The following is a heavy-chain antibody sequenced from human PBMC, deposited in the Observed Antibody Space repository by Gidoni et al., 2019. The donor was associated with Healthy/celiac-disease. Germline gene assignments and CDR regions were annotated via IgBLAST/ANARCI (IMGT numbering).Heavy chain of an antibody. J-gene: IGHJ5*02. Sequence: EVQLLESGGGLVQPGGSLRLSCAASGFTFRRYAMSWVRQAPGKGLEWVSAISGSGGSTYYADSVKGRFTISRDNSKNTLYLQMNSLRAEDTAVYYCAKTGVGIAARGYNWFDPWGQGTLVTVSS. CDR3: AKTGVGIAARGYNWFDP. CDR2: ISGSGGST. D-gene: IGHD6-6*01. CDR1: GFTFRRYA. V-gene: IGHV3-23*01.